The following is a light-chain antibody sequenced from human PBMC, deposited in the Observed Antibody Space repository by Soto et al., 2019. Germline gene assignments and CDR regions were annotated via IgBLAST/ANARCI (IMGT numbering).Light chain of an antibody. J-gene: IGLJ1*01. Sequence: QSALTQPPSASGSPGQSVTISCTGTSSDVGGYNYVSWYQQHPGKVPKLMIYEVSKRPSGVPDRFSGSKSGNTASLTVSGLHAEDEAYYYCRSYAGSNNLGVFGTGTKLTVL. CDR2: EVS. CDR1: SSDVGGYNY. CDR3: RSYAGSNNLGV. V-gene: IGLV2-8*01.